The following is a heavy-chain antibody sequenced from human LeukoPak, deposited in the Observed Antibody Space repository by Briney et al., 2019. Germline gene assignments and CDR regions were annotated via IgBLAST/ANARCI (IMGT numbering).Heavy chain of an antibody. J-gene: IGHJ4*02. CDR2: IIPIFGTA. CDR1: GGTFSSYA. Sequence: SVKVSCKASGGTFSSYAISWVRQAPGQGPEWMGGIIPIFGTANYAQKFQGRVTITADESTSTAYMELSSLRSEDTAVYYCARGKVTTFAGFDYWGQGTLVTVSS. CDR3: ARGKVTTFAGFDY. V-gene: IGHV1-69*13. D-gene: IGHD3-16*01.